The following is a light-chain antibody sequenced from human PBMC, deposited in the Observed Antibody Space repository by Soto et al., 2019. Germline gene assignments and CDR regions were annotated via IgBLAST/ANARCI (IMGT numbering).Light chain of an antibody. CDR3: QQRSNWPPYT. V-gene: IGKV3-11*01. CDR1: QSVSSY. J-gene: IGKJ2*01. Sequence: EIVLTQSPATLSLSPGERATLSCRASQSVSSYLAWYQQKPGQAPRLLIYDASNRSTGIPARFSGSGSGTHFTLTISSLEPEVFGVYYCQQRSNWPPYTFGQGTKLEMK. CDR2: DAS.